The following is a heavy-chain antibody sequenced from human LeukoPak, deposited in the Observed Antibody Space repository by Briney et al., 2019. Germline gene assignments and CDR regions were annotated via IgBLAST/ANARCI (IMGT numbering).Heavy chain of an antibody. CDR3: ARKAPHDTSGWYFDL. CDR2: INPSDGGA. V-gene: IGHV1-46*01. Sequence: AASVKVSCKASGYTFTTHYIHWVRQAPGQGLEWMGIINPSDGGASYAQKFQGRLTMSRDTSTSTRYMELSSLRSEDTAIYYCARKAPHDTSGWYFDLWGRGTLVTVSS. CDR1: GYTFTTHY. J-gene: IGHJ2*01. D-gene: IGHD3-22*01.